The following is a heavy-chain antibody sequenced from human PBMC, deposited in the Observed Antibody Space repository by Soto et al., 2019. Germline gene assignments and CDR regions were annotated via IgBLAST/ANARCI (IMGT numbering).Heavy chain of an antibody. CDR3: AGHYSAAGSNWYFDL. CDR2: IYYSGST. V-gene: IGHV4-39*01. D-gene: IGHD6-13*01. CDR1: DGSISSSPYY. Sequence: SETLSLTCTVSDGSISSSPYYWGWIRQPPGKGLEWIGSIYYSGSTYYNPSLKSRVTISVDTSKNQFSLRLSSVTAADTAVYYCAGHYSAAGSNWYFDLWGRGTLVTASS. J-gene: IGHJ2*01.